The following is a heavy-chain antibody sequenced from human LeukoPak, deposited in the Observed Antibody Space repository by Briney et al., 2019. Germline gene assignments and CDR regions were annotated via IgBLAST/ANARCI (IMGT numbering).Heavy chain of an antibody. J-gene: IGHJ6*03. CDR2: MNPNSGNT. CDR1: GYTFTSYD. CDR3: ARGPWSYYYYYYYMDV. V-gene: IGHV1-8*01. Sequence: ASVKVSCKASGYTFTSYDINWVRQATGQGLEWMGLMNPNSGNTGYAQKFQGRVTMTRNTSISTAYMELSSLRSEDTAVYYCARGPWSYYYYYYYMDVWGKGTTVTISS.